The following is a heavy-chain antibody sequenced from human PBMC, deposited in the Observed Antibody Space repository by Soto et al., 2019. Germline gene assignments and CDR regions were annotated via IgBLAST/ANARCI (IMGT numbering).Heavy chain of an antibody. CDR3: AKNGQPPYYYYGMDA. J-gene: IGHJ6*02. CDR2: ISGYNGDT. V-gene: IGHV1-18*01. CDR1: GYTFSRYG. Sequence: QGQLVQSGAEVKKPGASVKVSCKASGYTFSRYGISWVRQAPGQGLEWMGWISGYNGDTKYAQKFQGRVTMTVDTSTSTAYMELRSLTSDDTAVYYCAKNGQPPYYYYGMDAWGQGTTVGVSS. D-gene: IGHD2-8*01.